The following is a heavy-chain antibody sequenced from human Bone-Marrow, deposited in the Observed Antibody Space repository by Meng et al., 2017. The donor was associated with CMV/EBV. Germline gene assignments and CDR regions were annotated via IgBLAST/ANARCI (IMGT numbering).Heavy chain of an antibody. Sequence: LSLTCAASGFTFSSYAMHWVRQAPGKGLEWVAVISYDGSNKYYVDSVKGRFTISRDNSKNTLYLQMNSLRTEDTAVYYCASDLVVPAARSVYWGQGMLVTVSS. CDR1: GFTFSSYA. V-gene: IGHV3-30-3*01. CDR3: ASDLVVPAARSVY. D-gene: IGHD2-2*01. CDR2: ISYDGSNK. J-gene: IGHJ4*02.